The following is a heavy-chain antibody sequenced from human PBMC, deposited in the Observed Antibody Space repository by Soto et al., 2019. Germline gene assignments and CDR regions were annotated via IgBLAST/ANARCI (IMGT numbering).Heavy chain of an antibody. V-gene: IGHV5-51*01. Sequence: LKVSSKGLEYSFASLWIPWISKMTGKGLEGMGTIYPGDSDTRYSPSFEGRVSMSADESISTAYLQWGSLQASDTAIYYCARGDTYIPYGNFDLGGRGTLVTVS. CDR3: ARGDTYIPYGNFDL. CDR2: IYPGDSDT. J-gene: IGHJ2*01. CDR1: EYSFASLW. D-gene: IGHD4-17*01.